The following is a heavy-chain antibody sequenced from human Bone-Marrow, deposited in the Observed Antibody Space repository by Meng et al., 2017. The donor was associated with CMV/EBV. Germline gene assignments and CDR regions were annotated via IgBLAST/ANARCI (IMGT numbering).Heavy chain of an antibody. Sequence: ASVKVSCKASGYTFTGYYMHWVRQAPGQGLEWMGIINPSGGSTSYAQKFQGRVTMTRDTSISTAYMELSRLRSDDTAVYYCARGEEIQLWFPTVDYWGQGTLVTVSS. CDR3: ARGEEIQLWFPTVDY. CDR1: GYTFTGYY. CDR2: INPSGGST. J-gene: IGHJ4*02. V-gene: IGHV1-46*01. D-gene: IGHD5-18*01.